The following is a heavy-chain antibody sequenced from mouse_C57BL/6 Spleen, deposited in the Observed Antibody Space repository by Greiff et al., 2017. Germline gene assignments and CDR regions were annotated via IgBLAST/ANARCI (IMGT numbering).Heavy chain of an antibody. D-gene: IGHD3-2*02. V-gene: IGHV3-6*01. CDR3: ARGGSGYLFAY. Sequence: EVKLMESGPGLVKPSQSLSLTCSVTGYSITSGYYWNWIRQFPGNKLEWMGYISYDGSNNYNPSLKNRISITRDTSKNQFFLKLNSVTTEDTATYYCARGGSGYLFAYWGQGTLVTVSA. CDR2: ISYDGSN. J-gene: IGHJ3*01. CDR1: GYSITSGYY.